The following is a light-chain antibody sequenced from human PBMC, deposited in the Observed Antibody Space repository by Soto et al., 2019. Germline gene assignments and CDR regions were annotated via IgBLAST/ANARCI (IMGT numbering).Light chain of an antibody. CDR1: QSVSNNY. CDR3: ELYGSSPPSIT. J-gene: IGKJ5*01. Sequence: EIVLTQSPGTLSLSPGERATLSCRASQSVSNNYLAWSQQKPGQAPRRLIYGASSRATGIPDRFIGRGSGTDLTLTISSLEPEDFAVYYCELYGSSPPSITFGQGTRLEIK. V-gene: IGKV3-20*01. CDR2: GAS.